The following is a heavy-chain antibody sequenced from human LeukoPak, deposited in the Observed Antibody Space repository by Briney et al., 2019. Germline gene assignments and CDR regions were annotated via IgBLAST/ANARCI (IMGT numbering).Heavy chain of an antibody. CDR2: IYYSGST. CDR3: ARGALLWFGESTNYFDY. V-gene: IGHV4-39*07. D-gene: IGHD3-10*01. J-gene: IGHJ4*02. Sequence: SETLSLTCTVSGGSISSSSYYWGWIRQPPGKGLEWIGSIYYSGSTCYNPSLKSRVTISVDTSKNQFSLKLSSVTAADTAVYYCARGALLWFGESTNYFDYWGQGTLVTVSS. CDR1: GGSISSSSYY.